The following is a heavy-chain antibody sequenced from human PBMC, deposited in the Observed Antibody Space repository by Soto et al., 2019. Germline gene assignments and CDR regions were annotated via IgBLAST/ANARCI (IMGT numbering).Heavy chain of an antibody. D-gene: IGHD1-26*01. CDR3: ARDLFRRRIVGAPSTFDY. J-gene: IGHJ4*02. V-gene: IGHV3-33*01. CDR1: GFTFSSYG. CDR2: IWYDGSNK. Sequence: QVQLVESGGGVVQPGRSLRLSCAASGFTFSSYGMHWVRQAPGKGLEWVAVIWYDGSNKYYADSVKGRFTISRDNSKNTLYLQMNSLRAEDTAVYYCARDLFRRRIVGAPSTFDYWGQGTLVTVSS.